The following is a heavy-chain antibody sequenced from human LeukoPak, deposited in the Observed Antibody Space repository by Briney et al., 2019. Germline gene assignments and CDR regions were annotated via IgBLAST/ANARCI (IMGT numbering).Heavy chain of an antibody. D-gene: IGHD3-16*01. Sequence: SETLSLTCTVSGYSISSGYYWGWIRQPPGKGLEWIGSIYHSVSTYYNPSLKSRVTISVDTSKNQFSLKLSSVTAADTAVYYCARGVNYDYVWGSYPTSLFDYWGQGTLVTVSS. CDR3: ARGVNYDYVWGSYPTSLFDY. V-gene: IGHV4-38-2*02. J-gene: IGHJ4*02. CDR1: GYSISSGYY. CDR2: IYHSVST.